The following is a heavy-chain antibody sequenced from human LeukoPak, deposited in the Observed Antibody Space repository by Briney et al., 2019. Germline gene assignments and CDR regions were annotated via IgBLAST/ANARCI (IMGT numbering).Heavy chain of an antibody. Sequence: PGGSLRLSCAASGFTFDDYAMHWVRQAPGKGLEWVSGISWNSGSIGYADSVKGRFTISRDNAKNSLYLQMNSLRAEDTALYYCAKGLKTSNYDYVWGSYRYTPPDYWGQGTLVTVSS. J-gene: IGHJ4*02. CDR1: GFTFDDYA. D-gene: IGHD3-16*02. CDR2: ISWNSGSI. V-gene: IGHV3-9*01. CDR3: AKGLKTSNYDYVWGSYRYTPPDY.